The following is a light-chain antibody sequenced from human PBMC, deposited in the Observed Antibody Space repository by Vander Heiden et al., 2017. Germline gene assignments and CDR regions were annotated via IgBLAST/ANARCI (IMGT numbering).Light chain of an antibody. J-gene: IGKJ4*01. CDR2: AAS. V-gene: IGKV1-39*01. CDR1: QSISSY. Sequence: DIQMPQSPSSLSASVGDRVTITCQASQSISSYLNWYQQKPGKAPKLLIYAASSLQSGVPSRFSGSGSGTDFTLTISSLQPEDFATYYCQQSYSTLLTFGGGTKVEIK. CDR3: QQSYSTLLT.